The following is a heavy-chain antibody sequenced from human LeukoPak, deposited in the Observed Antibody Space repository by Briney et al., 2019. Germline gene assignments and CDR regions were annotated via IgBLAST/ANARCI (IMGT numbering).Heavy chain of an antibody. V-gene: IGHV3-66*01. CDR2: IYSGGST. CDR1: GFTVSSNY. Sequence: GGSLRLSCAASGFTVSSNYMSWVRQAPGKGLEWVSVIYSGGSTYYADSVKGRFTISRDNSKNTLYLQMNSLRAEDTAVYYCARGYSSSWYRGRGGFDYWGQGTLVTVSS. J-gene: IGHJ4*02. CDR3: ARGYSSSWYRGRGGFDY. D-gene: IGHD6-13*01.